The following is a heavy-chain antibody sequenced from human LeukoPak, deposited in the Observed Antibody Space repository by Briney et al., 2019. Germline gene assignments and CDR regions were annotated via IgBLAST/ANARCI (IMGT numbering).Heavy chain of an antibody. CDR2: IYHSGST. CDR3: ASYFAWTSRFDP. V-gene: IGHV4-30-2*01. CDR1: GGSISSGGYY. Sequence: SQTLSLTCTVSGGSISSGGYYWSWIRQPPGKGLEWIGYIYHSGSTHYNPSLKNRVTISVDRSKNQFSLQLNSVTAADTAVYYCASYFAWTSRFDPWGQGTLVTVSS. J-gene: IGHJ5*02. D-gene: IGHD3-9*01.